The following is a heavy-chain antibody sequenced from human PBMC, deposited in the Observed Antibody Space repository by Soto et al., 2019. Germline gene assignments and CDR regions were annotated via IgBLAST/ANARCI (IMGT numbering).Heavy chain of an antibody. V-gene: IGHV3-11*01. J-gene: IGHJ4*01. CDR2: ISAGGSDI. D-gene: IGHD3-22*01. Sequence: QVQLVESGGGLVKPGGSLRLSCASSGFTFSDYYMSWIRQAPGKGLEWVAYISAGGSDIYYGDSVKGRFTVSRENTKKSLYLKMRNLRAEDTAIYYCASLPAGYYDRSGRLVDYWGHGTLVTVSS. CDR3: ASLPAGYYDRSGRLVDY. CDR1: GFTFSDYY.